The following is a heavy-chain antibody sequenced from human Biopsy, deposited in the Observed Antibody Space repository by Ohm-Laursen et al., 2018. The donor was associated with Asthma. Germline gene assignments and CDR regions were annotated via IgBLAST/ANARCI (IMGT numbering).Heavy chain of an antibody. Sequence: SETLSLTCAYRGSFRGYVWTWSRPPPGKRLEWIGEIPQGGATTFNPSLKSRVTISIAPSKRQLSLRRPSMTAADTAVYYCASGRQWSGLYVWGQGTTVTVSS. CDR2: IPQGGAT. V-gene: IGHV4-34*01. CDR3: ASGRQWSGLYV. CDR1: RGSFRGYV. J-gene: IGHJ6*02. D-gene: IGHD2-8*01.